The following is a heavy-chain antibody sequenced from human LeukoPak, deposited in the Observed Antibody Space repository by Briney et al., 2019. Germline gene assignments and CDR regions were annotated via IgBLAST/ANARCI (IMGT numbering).Heavy chain of an antibody. V-gene: IGHV1-2*02. CDR3: ARGIYTMVRGDTYYFDY. CDR2: INPNSGGT. D-gene: IGHD3-10*01. CDR1: GYTFTGYY. J-gene: IGHJ4*02. Sequence: ASEKVSCKASGYTFTGYYMHWVRQAPRQRLEWMGWINPNSGGTNYAQKYQGRVTMTRDPSISTAYMELSKLSSDDTAVYYCARGIYTMVRGDTYYFDYWGQGTLVTVSS.